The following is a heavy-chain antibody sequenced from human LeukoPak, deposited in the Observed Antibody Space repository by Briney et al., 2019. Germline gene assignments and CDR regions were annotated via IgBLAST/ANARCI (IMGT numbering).Heavy chain of an antibody. CDR2: IYYSGST. CDR3: ARVSVTMVDY. V-gene: IGHV4-59*01. J-gene: IGHJ4*02. D-gene: IGHD3-10*01. CDR1: GGSISSYY. Sequence: KPSETLSLTCTVSGGSISSYYWSWIRQPPGKGLEWIGYIYYSGSTNYNPSLKSRVTISVDTSKNQFSLKLSSVTAADTAVYCCARVSVTMVDYWGQGTLVTVSS.